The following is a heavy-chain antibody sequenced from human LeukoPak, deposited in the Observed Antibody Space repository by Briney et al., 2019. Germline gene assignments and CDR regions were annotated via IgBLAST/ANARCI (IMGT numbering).Heavy chain of an antibody. CDR3: AISSGNYLGEIDY. CDR2: FYTGGNT. D-gene: IGHD1-26*01. Sequence: GGSLRLSCAASGVPVSTNYMSWVRQAPGKGLEWVSVFYTGGNTYYADSVKGRFTISRDSSKNTLYLQMSSLRAENTAVYYCAISSGNYLGEIDYWGQGTLVTVSS. J-gene: IGHJ4*02. V-gene: IGHV3-53*01. CDR1: GVPVSTNY.